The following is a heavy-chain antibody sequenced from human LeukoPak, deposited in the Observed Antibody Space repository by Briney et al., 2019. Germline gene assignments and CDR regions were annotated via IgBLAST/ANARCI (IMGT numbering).Heavy chain of an antibody. CDR3: ARGPARTYYYDSSGYYGMDV. CDR2: IIPIFGTA. J-gene: IGHJ6*02. V-gene: IGHV1-69*13. Sequence: ASVKFSCKASGGTFSSYAISWVRQAPGQGLEWMGGIIPIFGTANYAQKFQGRVTITADESTSTAYMELSSLRSEDTAVYYCARGPARTYYYDSSGYYGMDVWGQGTTVTVSS. D-gene: IGHD3-22*01. CDR1: GGTFSSYA.